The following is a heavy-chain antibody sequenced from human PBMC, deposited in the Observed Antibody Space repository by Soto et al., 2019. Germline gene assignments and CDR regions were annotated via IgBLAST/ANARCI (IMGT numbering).Heavy chain of an antibody. CDR2: INPSGGST. J-gene: IGHJ1*01. CDR1: GYTFTSYY. Sequence: QVQLVQSGAEVKKPGASVKVSCKASGYTFTSYYMHWVRQAPGQGLEWMGIINPSGGSTSYAQKFQGRVTMTRDTSTSTVYMELGSLRSEDTAVYYCARASITTEYFQHWGQGTLVTVSS. V-gene: IGHV1-46*01. D-gene: IGHD1-1*01. CDR3: ARASITTEYFQH.